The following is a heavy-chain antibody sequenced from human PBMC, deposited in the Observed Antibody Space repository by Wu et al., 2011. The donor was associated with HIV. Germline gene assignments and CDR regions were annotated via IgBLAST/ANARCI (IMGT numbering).Heavy chain of an antibody. D-gene: IGHD3-9*01. CDR3: ARQQYFDWPRGGFDY. V-gene: IGHV1-46*01. J-gene: IGHJ4*02. CDR1: GYTFSNY. Sequence: VKKPGASVKVSCKASGYTFSNYMHWVRQAPGQGLEWMGWINPSGGSTSYAQKFQGRVTMTRDTSTSTVYMELSSLRSEDTAVYYCARQQYFDWPRGGFDYWGQGTLVTVSS. CDR2: INPSGGST.